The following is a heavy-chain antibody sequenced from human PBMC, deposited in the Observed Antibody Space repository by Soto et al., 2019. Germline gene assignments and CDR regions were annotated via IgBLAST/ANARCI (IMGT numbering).Heavy chain of an antibody. V-gene: IGHV3-48*01. J-gene: IGHJ4*02. Sequence: EVQLVESGGGLVQPGGSLRLSCAASGFTFSSYSMNWVRQAPGKGLEWVSYISSSSSTIYYADSVKGRFTISRDNAKNSLYLQMNSLRAEDTAVYYCARDGIVGELDYWGQGTLVTVSS. CDR3: ARDGIVGELDY. CDR2: ISSSSSTI. CDR1: GFTFSSYS. D-gene: IGHD1-26*01.